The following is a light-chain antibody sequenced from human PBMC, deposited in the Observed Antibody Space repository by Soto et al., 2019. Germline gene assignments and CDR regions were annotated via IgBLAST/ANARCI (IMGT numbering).Light chain of an antibody. Sequence: SYELTQPPSVSVSPGQTASITCSGDRLGEKFVFWYQHQPGRSPLLVIFQSDKRPSGIPERFSGSTSGAAATLTIRGTQAMDEAVYYCQAWDNSAVVFGGGTKLTVL. CDR3: QAWDNSAVV. J-gene: IGLJ2*01. CDR2: QSD. CDR1: RLGEKF. V-gene: IGLV3-1*01.